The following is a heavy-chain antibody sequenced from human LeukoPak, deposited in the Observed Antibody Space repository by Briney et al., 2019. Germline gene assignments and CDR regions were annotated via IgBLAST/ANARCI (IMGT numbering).Heavy chain of an antibody. J-gene: IGHJ3*02. CDR2: IYLDDSDT. D-gene: IGHD3-10*01. CDR3: ARPYGSGHDAFDI. V-gene: IGHV5-51*01. Sequence: GESLKISFQASGDSFTTHWIAWVRQMPGKGLDWVGIIYLDDSDTRYSPSFQGQVTISVEKSIRTAYLQWSSLKASDTAVYYCARPYGSGHDAFDIWGQGTMVTVSS. CDR1: GDSFTTHW.